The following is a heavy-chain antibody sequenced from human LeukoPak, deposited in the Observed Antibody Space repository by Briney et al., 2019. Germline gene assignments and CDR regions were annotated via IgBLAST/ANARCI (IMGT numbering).Heavy chain of an antibody. CDR1: GGSISSSNW. CDR2: IHHSGST. Sequence: SGTLSLTCAVSGGSISSSNWWSWVRQAPGKGLEWIGEIHHSGSTNYNPSLKSRVTISIDKSKNQFSLKLNSVTAADTAVYYCARVDRKAAAGVDYWGQGTLVTVSS. D-gene: IGHD6-13*01. J-gene: IGHJ4*02. CDR3: ARVDRKAAAGVDY. V-gene: IGHV4-4*02.